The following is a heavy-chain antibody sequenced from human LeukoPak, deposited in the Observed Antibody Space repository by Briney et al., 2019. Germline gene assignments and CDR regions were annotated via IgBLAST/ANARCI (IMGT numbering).Heavy chain of an antibody. V-gene: IGHV1-2*02. D-gene: IGHD1-7*01. CDR3: AIGITGTTGGDAFDV. CDR1: GDTFTDDY. Sequence: AAVKVSCKASGDTFTDDYMHWVREGPGQGLGGMGWISLSSGGTKFGQKSQGRVTMTRDTSISTVYTELSRLRSDATAVYYSAIGITGTTGGDAFDVWGQGTMVTVSS. CDR2: ISLSSGGT. J-gene: IGHJ3*01.